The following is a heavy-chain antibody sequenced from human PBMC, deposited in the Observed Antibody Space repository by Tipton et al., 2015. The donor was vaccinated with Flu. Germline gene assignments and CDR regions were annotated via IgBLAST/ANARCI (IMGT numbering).Heavy chain of an antibody. J-gene: IGHJ6*02. CDR3: AKDRAEYGGYYYGMDV. Sequence: QLVQSGAGVKKPGASVKVSCKASGYTFTNYGVSWVRQAPGQGPEWMGWISGYSGDTNSAQKVQGRVTMTADTSTSTVYMELRSLRSDDTAVYYCAKDRAEYGGYYYGMDVWGQGTTVTVSS. D-gene: IGHD4-17*01. CDR2: ISGYSGDT. V-gene: IGHV1-18*01. CDR1: GYTFTNYG.